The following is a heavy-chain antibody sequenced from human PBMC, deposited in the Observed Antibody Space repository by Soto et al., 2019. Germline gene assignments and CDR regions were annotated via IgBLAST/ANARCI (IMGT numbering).Heavy chain of an antibody. V-gene: IGHV3-21*01. D-gene: IGHD4-17*01. J-gene: IGHJ3*02. CDR1: GFTFSSYS. CDR3: ARDRGIYGDFDAFDI. CDR2: ISSSSSYI. Sequence: EVQLVESGGGLVKPGGSLRLSCAASGFTFSSYSMNWVRQAPGKGLEWVSSISSSSSYIYYADSVKGRFTISRDNAKNSLYLQMNSLRAEDTAVYYCARDRGIYGDFDAFDIWGQGTMVTVSS.